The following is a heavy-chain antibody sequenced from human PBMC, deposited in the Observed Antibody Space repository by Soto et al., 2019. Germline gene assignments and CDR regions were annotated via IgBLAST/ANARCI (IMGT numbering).Heavy chain of an antibody. D-gene: IGHD3-3*01. V-gene: IGHV4-34*01. CDR3: ARGRGNTYYDFWSGYYGGDYYYYGMDV. J-gene: IGHJ6*02. CDR1: GGSFSGYY. CDR2: INHSGST. Sequence: SETLSLTCAVCGGSFSGYYWSWIRQPPGKGLEWIGEINHSGSTNHNPSLKSRVTISVDTSKNQFSLKLSSVTAADTAVYYCARGRGNTYYDFWSGYYGGDYYYYGMDVWGQGTTVTVSS.